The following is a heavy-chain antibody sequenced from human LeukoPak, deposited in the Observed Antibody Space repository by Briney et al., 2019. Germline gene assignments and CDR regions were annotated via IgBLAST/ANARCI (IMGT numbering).Heavy chain of an antibody. CDR2: IYYSGNT. Sequence: SETLSLTCTVSGGSISSHYWSWIRQPPGKGLEWIGYIYYSGNTNYNPSLKSRVTISVDTSKNQFSLKLSSVTAADTAVYYCARFGGGGYNSAEYYFDYWGQGTLVTVSS. J-gene: IGHJ4*02. CDR1: GGSISSHY. D-gene: IGHD5-24*01. V-gene: IGHV4-59*11. CDR3: ARFGGGGYNSAEYYFDY.